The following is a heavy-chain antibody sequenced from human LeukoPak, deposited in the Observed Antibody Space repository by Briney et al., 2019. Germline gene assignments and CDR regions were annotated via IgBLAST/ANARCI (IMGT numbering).Heavy chain of an antibody. CDR3: ARSGAVAGTDSFDN. CDR2: LSISGSTI. Sequence: PGGSLRLSCAASGFTFSSYEMNWVRQAPGKGLEWVSYLSISGSTIYYADPVKARFTISRDNAKNSLYLQMSSLRAEDTAVDYCARSGAVAGTDSFDNWGQGNLVTVSS. V-gene: IGHV3-48*03. J-gene: IGHJ4*02. CDR1: GFTFSSYE. D-gene: IGHD6-19*01.